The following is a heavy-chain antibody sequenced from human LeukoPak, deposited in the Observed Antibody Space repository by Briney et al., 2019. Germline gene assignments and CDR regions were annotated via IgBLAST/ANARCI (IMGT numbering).Heavy chain of an antibody. Sequence: PGGSLRLSCAASGFTFDDYAMHWVRQAPGKGLEWVSGISWNSGSIGYADSVKGRFTISRDNAKNSLYLQMNSLRAEDTALYYCAKDRSDYYDSSGAFDIWGQGTMVTISS. CDR1: GFTFDDYA. V-gene: IGHV3-9*01. CDR2: ISWNSGSI. CDR3: AKDRSDYYDSSGAFDI. J-gene: IGHJ3*02. D-gene: IGHD3-22*01.